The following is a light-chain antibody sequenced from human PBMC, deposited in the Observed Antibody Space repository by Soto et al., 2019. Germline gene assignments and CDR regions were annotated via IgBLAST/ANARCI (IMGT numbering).Light chain of an antibody. V-gene: IGKV1-39*01. J-gene: IGKJ1*01. CDR3: QQSYSTPRT. CDR1: QSISSY. Sequence: EIQMTQSPSSRSASVGDRVTLTCRASQSISSYLNWYQQKPGKAPKLLIYAASSLQSGVPSRFSGSGSGTDFTLTISSLQPEDFATYYCQQSYSTPRTFGQGTKVDI. CDR2: AAS.